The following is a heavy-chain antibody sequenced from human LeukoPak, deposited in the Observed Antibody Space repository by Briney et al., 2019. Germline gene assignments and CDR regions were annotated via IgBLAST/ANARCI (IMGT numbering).Heavy chain of an antibody. CDR1: GFTFSSYW. Sequence: GGSLRLSCAASGFTFSSYWMSWVRQAPGKGLEWVANIKQDGSEKYYVDSVKGRFTISRDNSKNTLYLQMNSLRAEDTAVYYCARARSSYGYGDAFDIWGQGTMVTVSS. V-gene: IGHV3-7*01. CDR3: ARARSSYGYGDAFDI. D-gene: IGHD5-18*01. J-gene: IGHJ3*02. CDR2: IKQDGSEK.